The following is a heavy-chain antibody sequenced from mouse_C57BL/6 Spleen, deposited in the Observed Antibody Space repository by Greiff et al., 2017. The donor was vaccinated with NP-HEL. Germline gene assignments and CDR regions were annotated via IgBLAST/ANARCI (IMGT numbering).Heavy chain of an antibody. V-gene: IGHV1-64*01. CDR2: IHPNSGST. CDR1: GYTFTSYW. CDR3: ARRDYFDY. J-gene: IGHJ2*01. Sequence: QVQLKQPGAELVQPGASVKLSCKASGYTFTSYWMHWVKQRPGQGLEWIGMIHPNSGSTNYNEKFTSKATLTVDKSSSTAYMQLSSLTSEDSAVYYCARRDYFDYWGQGTTLTVSS.